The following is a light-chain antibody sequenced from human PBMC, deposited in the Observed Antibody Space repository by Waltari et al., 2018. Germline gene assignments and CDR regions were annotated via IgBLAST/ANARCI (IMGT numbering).Light chain of an antibody. CDR2: GAS. CDR1: QSISSS. CDR3: QQSYSTPYT. V-gene: IGKV3-15*01. J-gene: IGKJ2*01. Sequence: EIVMTQSPATLSVSPGESATLSCRASQSISSSLAWYQQIPGQAPRLLIYGASTRATGIPARFSGSGSGTEFTLTVSSLQSEDSAVYYCQQSYSTPYTFGQGTKLEIK.